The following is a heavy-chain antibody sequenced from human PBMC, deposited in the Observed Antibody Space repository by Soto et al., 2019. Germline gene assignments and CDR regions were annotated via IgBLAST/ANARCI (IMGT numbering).Heavy chain of an antibody. CDR1: GFTFTSSA. D-gene: IGHD3-9*01. CDR2: IVVGSGNT. Sequence: SVKVSCKASGFTFTSSAVHWVRQARGQRLEWIGWIVVGSGNTNYAQKFQERVTITRDMSTSTAYMELSSLRSEDTAVYYCAADLQYDILTGYSPTDAFDIWGQGTMVTVSS. V-gene: IGHV1-58*01. CDR3: AADLQYDILTGYSPTDAFDI. J-gene: IGHJ3*02.